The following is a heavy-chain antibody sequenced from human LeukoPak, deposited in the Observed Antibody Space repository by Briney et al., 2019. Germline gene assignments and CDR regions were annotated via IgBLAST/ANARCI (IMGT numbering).Heavy chain of an antibody. J-gene: IGHJ3*02. Sequence: ASVKVSCKASGYTFTAYYMYWVRQAPGQGLEWMGRINPNSGDTNYAQKFQGRVTMTRDTSISTAYMELSRLRSDDTAVYYCARVVTVGDAFDIWGQGTMVTVSS. D-gene: IGHD4-11*01. CDR1: GYTFTAYY. CDR2: INPNSGDT. CDR3: ARVVTVGDAFDI. V-gene: IGHV1-2*06.